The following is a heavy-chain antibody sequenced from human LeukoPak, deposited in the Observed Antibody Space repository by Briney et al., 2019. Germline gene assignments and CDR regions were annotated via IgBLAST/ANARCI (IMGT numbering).Heavy chain of an antibody. V-gene: IGHV3-33*08. CDR1: GFTVSSNY. Sequence: PGGSLRLSCAASGFTVSSNYMSWVRQAPGKGLEWVAVIWYDGSNKYYADSVKGRFTISRDNSKNTLYLQMNSLRAEDTAVYYCARDLLSGGSCFYDYWGQGTLVTVSS. CDR2: IWYDGSNK. CDR3: ARDLLSGGSCFYDY. J-gene: IGHJ4*02. D-gene: IGHD2-15*01.